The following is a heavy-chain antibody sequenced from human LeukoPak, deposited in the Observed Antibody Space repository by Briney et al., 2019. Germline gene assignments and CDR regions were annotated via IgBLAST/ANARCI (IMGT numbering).Heavy chain of an antibody. CDR1: VGSISRYY. D-gene: IGHD3-22*01. V-gene: IGHV4-59*01. CDR2: SSYSGKT. CDR3: ARASFDYYDNSDYYWNYYFDC. J-gene: IGHJ4*02. Sequence: SETLSLTCTVSVGSISRYYWRWLRQHPGEGLEGIGYSSYSGKTNYNPSLESRVTISVDTSKNPFSLRLSSVTAADTAVYFCARASFDYYDNSDYYWNYYFDCWGQGTLVIVSS.